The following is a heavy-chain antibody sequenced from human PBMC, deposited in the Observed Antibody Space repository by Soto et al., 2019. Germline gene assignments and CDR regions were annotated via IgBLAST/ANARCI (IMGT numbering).Heavy chain of an antibody. D-gene: IGHD6-6*01. CDR3: ERHENLEYSSSLYYYYGLDV. J-gene: IGHJ6*02. Sequence: PGESLKISCKGSGYSFTSYWIGWVRQMPGKGLEWLGIIYPGDSDTRYSPSFQGQVTISADKSISTAYLQWSSMKASDTAMYYCERHENLEYSSSLYYYYGLDVWGQGTTVTVSS. CDR2: IYPGDSDT. V-gene: IGHV5-51*01. CDR1: GYSFTSYW.